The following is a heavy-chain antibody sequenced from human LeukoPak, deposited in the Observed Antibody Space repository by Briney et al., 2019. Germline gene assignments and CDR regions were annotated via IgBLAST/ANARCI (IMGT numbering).Heavy chain of an antibody. CDR3: ARMGATGYSSSWYGNYYGMDV. V-gene: IGHV4-59*01. Sequence: SETLSLTCTVSGGSISSYYWSWIRQPPGKGLEWIGYIYYSGSTNYNPSLKSRVTISVDTSKNQFSLKLSSVTAAGTAVYYCARMGATGYSSSWYGNYYGMDVWGQGTTVTVSS. CDR2: IYYSGST. J-gene: IGHJ6*02. CDR1: GGSISSYY. D-gene: IGHD6-13*01.